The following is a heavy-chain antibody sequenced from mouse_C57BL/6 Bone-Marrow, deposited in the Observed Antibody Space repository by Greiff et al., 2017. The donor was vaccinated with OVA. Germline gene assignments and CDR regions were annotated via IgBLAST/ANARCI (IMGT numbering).Heavy chain of an antibody. CDR1: GYAFTHYL. Sequence: VQLQQSGAELVRPGTSVQVSCKASGYAFTHYLIEWVKQRPGQGLEWIGVINPGSGGTNYNEKFEGKATLTADKSSSTAYMQLSGLTSEDSAVYFCAREEWVYDDYPAWCAYWGQGTLVTVSA. CDR3: AREEWVYDDYPAWCAY. D-gene: IGHD2-3*01. CDR2: INPGSGGT. J-gene: IGHJ3*01. V-gene: IGHV1-54*01.